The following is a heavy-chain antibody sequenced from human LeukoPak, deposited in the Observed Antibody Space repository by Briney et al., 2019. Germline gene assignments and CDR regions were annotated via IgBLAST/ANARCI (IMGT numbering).Heavy chain of an antibody. V-gene: IGHV1-8*03. J-gene: IGHJ4*02. CDR3: ARGRSTGYPYYFEY. Sequence: GASVKVSCKASGYTFTRYAIMWVRQAPGQGLEWMGWISTYNGDTNYAQQLQGRVTITRNTSISTAYMELSGLRSEDTAVYYCARGRSTGYPYYFEYWGQGTLVTVSS. D-gene: IGHD5-12*01. CDR2: ISTYNGDT. CDR1: GYTFTRYA.